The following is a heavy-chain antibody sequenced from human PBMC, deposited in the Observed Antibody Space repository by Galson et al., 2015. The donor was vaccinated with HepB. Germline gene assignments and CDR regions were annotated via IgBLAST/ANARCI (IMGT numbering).Heavy chain of an antibody. Sequence: QSGAEVKKPGESLRISCPGSGYSFITYWVAWVRQMPGKGLEWMGIIYPGDSDTRYSPSFEGRVTISADKSISTAYLQWSSLKASDTATYFCAKGEGGNYEQLHFWGQGTLVT. V-gene: IGHV5-51*01. J-gene: IGHJ4*02. CDR2: IYPGDSDT. D-gene: IGHD4-23*01. CDR3: AKGEGGNYEQLHF. CDR1: GYSFITYW.